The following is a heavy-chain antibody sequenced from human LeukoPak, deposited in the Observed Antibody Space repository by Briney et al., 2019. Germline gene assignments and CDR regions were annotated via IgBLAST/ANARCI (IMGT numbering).Heavy chain of an antibody. CDR3: AKSSSWSPTFDY. Sequence: GRSLRLSCAASGFTFRSYDIHWVRQASGKGLEGVKVISYDGSNKYYADSVKDRFTISRDNSKNTLSLQMNSLRAEDTAVYYCAKSSSWSPTFDYWGQGTLVTVSS. V-gene: IGHV3-30*18. J-gene: IGHJ4*02. CDR1: GFTFRSYD. D-gene: IGHD6-13*01. CDR2: ISYDGSNK.